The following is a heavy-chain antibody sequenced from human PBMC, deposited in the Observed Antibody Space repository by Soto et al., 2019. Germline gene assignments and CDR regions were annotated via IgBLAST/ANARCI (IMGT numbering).Heavy chain of an antibody. V-gene: IGHV1-24*01. CDR3: ATEKHHSSGWYKVSYYFDY. CDR2: FDPEDGET. Sequence: ASVKVSCKVSGYTLTELSMHWVRQAPGKGLEWMGGFDPEDGETIYAQKFQGRVTMTEDTSTDTAYMELSSLRSEDTAVYYCATEKHHSSGWYKVSYYFDYWGQGTLVTVSS. D-gene: IGHD6-19*01. CDR1: GYTLTELS. J-gene: IGHJ4*02.